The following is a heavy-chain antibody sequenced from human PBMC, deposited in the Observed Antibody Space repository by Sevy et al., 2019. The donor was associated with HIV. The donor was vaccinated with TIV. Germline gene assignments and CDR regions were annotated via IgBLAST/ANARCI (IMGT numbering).Heavy chain of an antibody. CDR1: GFAFSDHY. CDR2: IRNRPNRYTT. Sequence: GGSLRLSCAASGFAFSDHYVDWVRQAPGKGLEWVGRIRNRPNRYTTEYAASVEGRFTIARDDSRHSLYLQMNSLKTEDSAVYYCVSGANCGVGGCQQISPYCLDVWGIGATVTVSS. J-gene: IGHJ6*03. V-gene: IGHV3-72*01. D-gene: IGHD2-21*01. CDR3: VSGANCGVGGCQQISPYCLDV.